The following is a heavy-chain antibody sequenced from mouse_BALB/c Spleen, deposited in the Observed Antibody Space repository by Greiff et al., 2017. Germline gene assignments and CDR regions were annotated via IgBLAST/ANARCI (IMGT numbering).Heavy chain of an antibody. V-gene: IGHV1-20*02. CDR3: ARDGDYDVRGFAY. J-gene: IGHJ3*01. D-gene: IGHD2-4*01. CDR2: INPYNGDT. CDR1: GYSFTGYF. Sequence: EVQLQQSGPELVKPGASVKISCKASGYSFTGYFMNWVMQSHGKSLEWIGRINPYNGDTFYNQKFKGKATLTVDKSSSTAHMELRSLASEDSAVYDCARDGDYDVRGFAYWGQGTLVTVSA.